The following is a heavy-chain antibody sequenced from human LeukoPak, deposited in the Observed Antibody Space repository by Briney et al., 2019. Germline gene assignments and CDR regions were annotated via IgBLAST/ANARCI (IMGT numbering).Heavy chain of an antibody. V-gene: IGHV3-21*01. CDR2: ISSSSSYI. J-gene: IGHJ5*02. D-gene: IGHD2/OR15-2a*01. Sequence: GGSLRLSCAASGFTFSSYSMNWVRQAPGKGLEWASSISSSSSYIYYADSVKGRFTISRDNAKNSLYLQMKSLRAEDTAVYYCARGKTSQNIVTRKTYNWFDPWGQGTLVTVSS. CDR3: ARGKTSQNIVTRKTYNWFDP. CDR1: GFTFSSYS.